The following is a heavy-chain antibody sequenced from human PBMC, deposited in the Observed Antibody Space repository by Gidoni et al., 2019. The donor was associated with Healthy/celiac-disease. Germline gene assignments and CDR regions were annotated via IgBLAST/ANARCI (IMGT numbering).Heavy chain of an antibody. Sequence: EVQLLESGGGLVQPGGSLRLSCAASGFTFRSYAMSLVRQAPGKGLEWVSAISGSGGSTYYADSVKGRFTISRDNSKNTLYLQMNSLRAEDTAVYYCAKGLFGGSVGATHDYWGQGTLVTVSS. CDR2: ISGSGGST. CDR3: AKGLFGGSVGATHDY. V-gene: IGHV3-23*01. CDR1: GFTFRSYA. J-gene: IGHJ4*02. D-gene: IGHD1-26*01.